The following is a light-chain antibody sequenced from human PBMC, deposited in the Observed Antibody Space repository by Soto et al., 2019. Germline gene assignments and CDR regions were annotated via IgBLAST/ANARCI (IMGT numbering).Light chain of an antibody. CDR2: ATS. CDR3: QQYGGSPFT. V-gene: IGKV3-20*01. CDR1: QSVSTTS. Sequence: EIVLTQSPGTLSLSPGERATFSCRPSQSVSTTSLAWYQQKPGLPPRLLMYATSSRATGIPDRFTGSGSATVFTLTISRVEPGDSAVYYCQQYGGSPFTFGQGTKLEI. J-gene: IGKJ2*01.